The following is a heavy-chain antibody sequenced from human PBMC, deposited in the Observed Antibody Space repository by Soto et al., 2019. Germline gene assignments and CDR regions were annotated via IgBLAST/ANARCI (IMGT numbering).Heavy chain of an antibody. V-gene: IGHV3-48*01. CDR2: IAGGGVPT. CDR3: TRASSYAFHY. J-gene: IGHJ4*02. CDR1: GFTFSAYS. D-gene: IGHD2-2*01. Sequence: EVQLVESGGGLVQSGESLRLSCSASGFTFSAYSTNWVRQTAEKGLEWIAHIAGGGVPTYYADSVKGRFTISRDKGKNFLYLQMNTLKGEDSGLYYCTRASSYAFHYSGQGALVTVSS.